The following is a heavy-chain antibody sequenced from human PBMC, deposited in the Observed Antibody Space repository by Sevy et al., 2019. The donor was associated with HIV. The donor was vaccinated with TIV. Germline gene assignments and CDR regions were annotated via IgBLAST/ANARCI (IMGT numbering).Heavy chain of an antibody. Sequence: ASVKVSCKASAFTFSTSAVQWVRQSRGQRLEWIGWIVVGSGSTNYAQKFQGRVTFTRDMSTNTAYMEMSSLRSDDTAVYYCAATTDTIFGVVLMNNWFDPWGQGILVTVSS. J-gene: IGHJ5*02. CDR1: AFTFSTSA. V-gene: IGHV1-58*01. CDR2: IVVGSGST. D-gene: IGHD3-3*01. CDR3: AATTDTIFGVVLMNNWFDP.